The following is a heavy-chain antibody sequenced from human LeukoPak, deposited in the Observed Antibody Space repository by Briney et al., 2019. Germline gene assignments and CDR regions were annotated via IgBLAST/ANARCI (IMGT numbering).Heavy chain of an antibody. CDR1: GFTFSGYE. CDR3: ASGSSWPFDL. CDR2: ISSSSSYT. D-gene: IGHD6-13*01. J-gene: IGHJ2*01. V-gene: IGHV3-11*03. Sequence: PGGSLRLSCAASGFTFSGYEMNWVRQAPGKGLEWVSYISSSSSYTNYADSVKGRFTISRDNAKNSLYLQMNSLRAEDTAVYYCASGSSWPFDLWGRGTLVTVSS.